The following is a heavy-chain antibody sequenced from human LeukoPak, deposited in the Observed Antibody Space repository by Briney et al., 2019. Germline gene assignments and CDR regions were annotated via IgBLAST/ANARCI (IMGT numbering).Heavy chain of an antibody. CDR3: AREWLSSGDSHYSH. CDR1: GYTFTNYA. Sequence: ASVKPSCKASGYTFTNYAIHWVRQAPGQRLEWMGWINSGNGNTKYSQELQGRVAINRDTSATTAYMELSSLRSDDTALYYCAREWLSSGDSHYSHWGQGTLVTVSS. CDR2: INSGNGNT. V-gene: IGHV1-3*01. J-gene: IGHJ4*02. D-gene: IGHD2-15*01.